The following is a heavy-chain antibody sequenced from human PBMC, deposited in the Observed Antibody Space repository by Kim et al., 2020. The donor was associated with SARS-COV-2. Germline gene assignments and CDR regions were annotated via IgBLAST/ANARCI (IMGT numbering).Heavy chain of an antibody. CDR3: TRDLAIRPTGGYNWFDP. CDR1: GYTFTGYY. D-gene: IGHD3-10*01. CDR2: INPNSGDT. Sequence: ASVKVSCKASGYTFTGYYIHWVRQAPGQGLEWMGWINPNSGDTKYAEKFQGRVTMTRDTSINTAYMELSRLRSDDTAMYYSTRDLAIRPTGGYNWFDPWGQGTLVSVSS. J-gene: IGHJ5*02. V-gene: IGHV1-2*02.